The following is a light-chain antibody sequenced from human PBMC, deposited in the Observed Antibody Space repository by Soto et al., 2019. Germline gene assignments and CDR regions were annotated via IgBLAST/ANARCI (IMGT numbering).Light chain of an antibody. Sequence: QSALTQPPSASGTPGQRVNISCSGSSSNIGSNYVYWYRQFPGTAPKLLIQRNNQRPSGVPARFSGSKSGTSASLAISGLRSEDEADYYCGGWGDSLSGPVFGGGTKVTVL. CDR1: SSNIGSNY. CDR2: RNN. CDR3: GGWGDSLSGPV. V-gene: IGLV1-47*01. J-gene: IGLJ2*01.